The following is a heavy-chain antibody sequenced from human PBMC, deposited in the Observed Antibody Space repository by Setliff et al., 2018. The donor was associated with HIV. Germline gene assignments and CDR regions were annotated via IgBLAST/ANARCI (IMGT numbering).Heavy chain of an antibody. Sequence: ASVKVSCKASGYSFINYGISWVRQAPGQGLEWMGWISAYTGHTDYASRLLGRVTLTTDTSTSTAYMELRSLSSDDTAVYLCARARLQGIVTAVGPRDNCLDPWGQGTRVTVSS. V-gene: IGHV1-18*01. J-gene: IGHJ5*02. CDR3: ARARLQGIVTAVGPRDNCLDP. CDR2: ISAYTGHT. D-gene: IGHD2-15*01. CDR1: GYSFINYG.